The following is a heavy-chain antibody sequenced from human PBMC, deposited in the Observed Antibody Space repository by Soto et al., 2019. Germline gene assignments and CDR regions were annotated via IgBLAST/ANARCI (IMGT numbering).Heavy chain of an antibody. CDR2: IYYSGST. V-gene: IGHV4-31*03. J-gene: IGHJ4*02. CDR3: ARDPRPDMALAY. D-gene: IGHD5-18*01. CDR1: GGSISSGGYY. Sequence: SETLSLTCTVSGGSISSGGYYWSWIRQHPGKGLEWIGYIYYSGSTYYNPSLKSRVTISVDTSKNQFSLKLSSVTAADTAVYYGARDPRPDMALAYGGKEPLVPVP.